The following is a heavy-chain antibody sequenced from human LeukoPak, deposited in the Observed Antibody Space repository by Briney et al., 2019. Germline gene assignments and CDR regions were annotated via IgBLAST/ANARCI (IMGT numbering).Heavy chain of an antibody. CDR2: ITGNGAGT. CDR1: GFTFSIYA. CDR3: AKDRPNYYDSSGHYYRRNGDY. V-gene: IGHV3-23*01. J-gene: IGHJ4*02. D-gene: IGHD3-22*01. Sequence: GGSLRLSCAASGFTFSIYAMSWVRQAPGRGLEWVSSITGNGAGTFYTDSVKGRFTISRDNSKNTLFLQMNSLRAEDTAIYYCAKDRPNYYDSSGHYYRRNGDYWGQGTLVAVSS.